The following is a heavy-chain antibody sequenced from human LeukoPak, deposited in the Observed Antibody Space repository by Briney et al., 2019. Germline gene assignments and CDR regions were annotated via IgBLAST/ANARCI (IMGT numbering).Heavy chain of an antibody. CDR1: GFTFSSYW. V-gene: IGHV3-74*01. CDR2: INTDGSST. Sequence: GGSLRLSCAASGFTFSSYWMHWVRQAPGKGLVWVSGINTDGSSTSYADSVKGRFTISRDNAKNTLYLQMNSLRAEDTAVYYCARRFGETDLDYWSQGTLVTVSS. CDR3: ARRFGETDLDY. J-gene: IGHJ4*02. D-gene: IGHD3-10*01.